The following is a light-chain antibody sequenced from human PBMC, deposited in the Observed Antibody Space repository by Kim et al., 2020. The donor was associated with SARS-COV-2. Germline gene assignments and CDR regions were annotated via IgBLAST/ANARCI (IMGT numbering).Light chain of an antibody. Sequence: SYELTQPPSVSVSPGQTASITCSGNKLGEKYACWYQQRPGQSPVMIIYQDNRRPSGIPERFSGSNSGNTATLTISGTQAMDEADYYCQAWDRGTVVFGGGTKLTVL. CDR3: QAWDRGTVV. CDR1: KLGEKY. CDR2: QDN. V-gene: IGLV3-1*01. J-gene: IGLJ2*01.